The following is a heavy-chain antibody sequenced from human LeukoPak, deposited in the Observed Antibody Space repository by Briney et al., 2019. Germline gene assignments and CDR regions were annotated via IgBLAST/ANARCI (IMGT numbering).Heavy chain of an antibody. V-gene: IGHV1-69*05. CDR3: ASPTNSGGSWYNY. J-gene: IGHJ4*02. Sequence: ALVKVSCKASGGTFISYAISWVRQAPGQGLEWMGRIIPIFGTANYAQKFQGRVTITTDESTSIAYMELSSLRSEDTAVYYCASPTNSGGSWYNYWGQGNLVTVSS. CDR1: GGTFISYA. CDR2: IIPIFGTA. D-gene: IGHD6-13*01.